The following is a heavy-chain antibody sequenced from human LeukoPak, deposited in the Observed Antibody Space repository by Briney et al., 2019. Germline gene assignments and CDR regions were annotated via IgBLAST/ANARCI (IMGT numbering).Heavy chain of an antibody. CDR3: AKAFDLWSAFDS. Sequence: GGSLRLSCAASGFSFSSNAMTWVRQAPGKGLEWVSGISGSGGSTYYADSVKGRFTISRDNSKNTLYLQMNSLRAEDTAVYYCAKAFDLWSAFDSWGQGTLVTVSS. V-gene: IGHV3-23*01. D-gene: IGHD3-3*01. CDR1: GFSFSSNA. CDR2: ISGSGGST. J-gene: IGHJ4*02.